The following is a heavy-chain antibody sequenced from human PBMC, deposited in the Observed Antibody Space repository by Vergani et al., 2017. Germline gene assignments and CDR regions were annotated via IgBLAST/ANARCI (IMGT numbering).Heavy chain of an antibody. Sequence: QVQLQESGPGLVKPSETLSLTCSVSGYSITSGFYWAWIRQPPVKGLEWIVSVSHSGNTFYNSSLRSRVTITLDTSRNQFSLNLRSVIAADTAMYYCARDAWQGVSVSDSNPGYWGQGTLVSVSS. CDR1: GYSITSGFY. D-gene: IGHD2-21*01. CDR3: ARDAWQGVSVSDSNPGY. V-gene: IGHV4-38-2*02. CDR2: VSHSGNT. J-gene: IGHJ4*02.